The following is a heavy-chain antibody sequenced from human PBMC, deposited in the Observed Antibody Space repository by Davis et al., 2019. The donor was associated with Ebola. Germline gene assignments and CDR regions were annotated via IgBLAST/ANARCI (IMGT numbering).Heavy chain of an antibody. Sequence: MPSETLSLTCAVYGGSFSGYYWSWIRQPPGKGLEWIGEINHSGSTNYNPSLKSRVTISVDTSKNQFSLKLSSVTAADTAVYYCARVTYYDFWSGPNWFDPWGQGTLVTVSS. J-gene: IGHJ5*02. CDR3: ARVTYYDFWSGPNWFDP. CDR1: GGSFSGYY. D-gene: IGHD3-3*01. V-gene: IGHV4-34*01. CDR2: INHSGST.